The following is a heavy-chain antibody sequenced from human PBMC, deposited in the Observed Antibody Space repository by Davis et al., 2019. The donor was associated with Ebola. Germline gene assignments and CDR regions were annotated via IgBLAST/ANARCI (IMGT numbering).Heavy chain of an antibody. Sequence: MPSETLSLTCTVSGGSISSYYWSWIRQPPGKGLEWIGYIYYSGSTNYNPSLKSRVTISVDTSKNQFSLKLSSVTAADTAVYYCARVGFYDTNGYSYYFDYWGQGALVTVSS. J-gene: IGHJ4*02. D-gene: IGHD3-22*01. CDR3: ARVGFYDTNGYSYYFDY. V-gene: IGHV4-59*01. CDR1: GGSISSYY. CDR2: IYYSGST.